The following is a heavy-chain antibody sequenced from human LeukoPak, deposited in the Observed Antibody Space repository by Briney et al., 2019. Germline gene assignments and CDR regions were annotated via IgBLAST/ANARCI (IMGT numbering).Heavy chain of an antibody. V-gene: IGHV3-74*01. CDR2: ISSDGSSS. D-gene: IGHD1-1*01. Sequence: QPGGSLRLSCVASGFTFSNSWMHWVRQVPGKGLLWVSRISSDGSSSIYADSVKGRFTISRDNAKNTLYLQMNSLRGEDTAVYYCARMATAFDYWDQGTLVTVSS. CDR1: GFTFSNSW. J-gene: IGHJ4*02. CDR3: ARMATAFDY.